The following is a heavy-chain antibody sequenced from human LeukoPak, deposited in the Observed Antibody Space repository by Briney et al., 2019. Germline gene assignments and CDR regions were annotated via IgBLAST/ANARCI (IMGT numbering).Heavy chain of an antibody. CDR2: MNPNSGNT. J-gene: IGHJ6*02. Sequence: ASVKVSCKASGYTFTSYDINWVRQATGQGLEWMGWMNPNSGNTGYAQKFQGRVTMTRNTSISTAYMELSSLRSEDTAVCYCASIGVVPAAISPPSAYYYYYGMDVWGQGTTVTVSS. CDR3: ASIGVVPAAISPPSAYYYYYGMDV. V-gene: IGHV1-8*01. D-gene: IGHD2-2*01. CDR1: GYTFTSYD.